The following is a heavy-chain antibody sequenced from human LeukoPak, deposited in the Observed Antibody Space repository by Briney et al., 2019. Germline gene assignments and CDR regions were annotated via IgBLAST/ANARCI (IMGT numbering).Heavy chain of an antibody. CDR1: GGTFSSYA. D-gene: IGHD6-19*01. CDR2: IIPVIGTT. CDR3: ARDQRYSSGWYSGWFDP. J-gene: IGHJ5*02. Sequence: EASVKVSCKASGGTFSSYAISWVRQAPAQGLEWVGGIIPVIGTTNYAQKFQGRVTITTDESTSTAYMELSSLRSEDTAVYYSARDQRYSSGWYSGWFDPWGQGNLVTVSS. V-gene: IGHV1-69*05.